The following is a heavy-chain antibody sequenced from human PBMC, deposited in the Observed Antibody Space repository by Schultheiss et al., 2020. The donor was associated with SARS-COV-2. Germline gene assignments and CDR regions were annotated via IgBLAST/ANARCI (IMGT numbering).Heavy chain of an antibody. CDR1: GGSISSYY. CDR3: ARGTRLYYYDSSGYYGNLGYYYGMDV. CDR2: INHSGST. V-gene: IGHV4-34*01. D-gene: IGHD3-22*01. J-gene: IGHJ6*02. Sequence: GSLRLSCTVSGGSISSYYWSWIRQPPGKGLEWIGEINHSGSTNYNPSLKSRVTISVDTSKNQFSLKLSSVTAADTAVYYCARGTRLYYYDSSGYYGNLGYYYGMDVWGQGTTVTVSS.